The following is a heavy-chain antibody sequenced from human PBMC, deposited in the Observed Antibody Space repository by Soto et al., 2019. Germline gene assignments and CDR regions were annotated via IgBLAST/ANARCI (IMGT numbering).Heavy chain of an antibody. J-gene: IGHJ2*01. CDR2: IKQDGSEK. Sequence: QPGGSLRLSCAASGFTFSSYWMSWVRQAPGKGLEWVANIKQDGSEKYYVDSVKGRFTISRDNAKNSLYLQMNSLRAEDTAVYYCARMKEGDYVGADWCFDLWGRGTLVTVSS. D-gene: IGHD4-17*01. V-gene: IGHV3-7*01. CDR3: ARMKEGDYVGADWCFDL. CDR1: GFTFSSYW.